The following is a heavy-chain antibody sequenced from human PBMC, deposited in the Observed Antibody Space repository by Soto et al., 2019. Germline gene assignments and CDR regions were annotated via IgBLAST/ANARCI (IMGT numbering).Heavy chain of an antibody. D-gene: IGHD1-26*01. CDR3: AKEIVGAATADS. Sequence: PGGSLRLSCAASGFTFSTYVMSWVRQAPGQGLEWVSAISGFGDNTYYADSVKGRFTISRDNSKNTLSLQMNSLRAEDTAVYYCAKEIVGAATADSWGRGTLVTVSS. V-gene: IGHV3-23*01. J-gene: IGHJ4*02. CDR2: ISGFGDNT. CDR1: GFTFSTYV.